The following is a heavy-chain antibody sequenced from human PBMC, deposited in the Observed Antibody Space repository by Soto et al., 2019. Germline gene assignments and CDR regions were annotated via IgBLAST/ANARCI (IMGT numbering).Heavy chain of an antibody. J-gene: IGHJ4*02. CDR2: INPSGGTT. D-gene: IGHD2-21*01. CDR3: ATKGDNGGFDY. CDR1: GYTFTSYY. V-gene: IGHV1-46*01. Sequence: ASVKVSCKASGYTFTSYYIHWVLQAPGQGLEWMGIINPSGGTTSYAQKFQGRVTMTRDTSTSTVYMELSSLRSDDTAVYYCATKGDNGGFDYWGQGALVTVSS.